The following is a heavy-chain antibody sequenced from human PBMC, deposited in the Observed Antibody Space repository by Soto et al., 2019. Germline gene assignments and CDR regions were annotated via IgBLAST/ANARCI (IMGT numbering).Heavy chain of an antibody. D-gene: IGHD3-10*01. V-gene: IGHV1-8*01. CDR1: GYTFTSYD. Sequence: QVQLVQSGAEVKKPGASVKVSCKASGYTFTSYDINWVRQATGQGLEWMGWMNPNSGNTGYAQKFQGRVTMTRNTSISTAYMELSSLRSEDTAVYYCERNYIPEGYFDLWGRGTLVTVSS. CDR2: MNPNSGNT. CDR3: ERNYIPEGYFDL. J-gene: IGHJ2*01.